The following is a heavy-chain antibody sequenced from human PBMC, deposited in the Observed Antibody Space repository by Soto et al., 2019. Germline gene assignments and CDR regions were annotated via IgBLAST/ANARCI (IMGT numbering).Heavy chain of an antibody. V-gene: IGHV3-48*02. CDR2: ISSSSSTI. CDR1: GFTFSSYS. D-gene: IGHD5-18*01. J-gene: IGHJ6*02. Sequence: ESGGGLVQPGGSLRLSCAASGFTFSSYSMNWVRQAPGKGLEWVSYISSSSSTIYYADSVKGRFTISRDNAKNSLYLQMNSLRDEDTAVYYCARDCGYSYGYFYYYGMDVWGQGTTVTVSS. CDR3: ARDCGYSYGYFYYYGMDV.